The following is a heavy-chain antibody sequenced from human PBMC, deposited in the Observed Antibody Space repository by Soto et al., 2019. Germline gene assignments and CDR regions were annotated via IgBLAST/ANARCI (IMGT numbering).Heavy chain of an antibody. CDR1: GFTYSSYA. Sequence: GGSLRLSCAASGFTYSSYAMNWVRQAPGKGLEWVSVISAGGDRIYYADSVKGRFTISRDNSKNTLYLQMNSLRDEDTAIYYCAKAPPSSAFDMWGQGTMVTVSS. J-gene: IGHJ3*02. CDR3: AKAPPSSAFDM. CDR2: ISAGGDRI. V-gene: IGHV3-23*01.